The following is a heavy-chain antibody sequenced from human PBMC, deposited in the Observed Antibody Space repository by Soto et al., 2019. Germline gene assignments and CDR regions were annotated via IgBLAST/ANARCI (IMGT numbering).Heavy chain of an antibody. CDR1: GYSFTTYW. Sequence: PGESLKISCKGSGYSFTTYWISWVRQVPGKGLEWMGRIDPFDSQTNYSPSFQGHVTISGDKSINTAFLQWSSLSASDTAMYYCAREGYSFGRNNYGMDVWGQGTTVTVSS. CDR3: AREGYSFGRNNYGMDV. CDR2: IDPFDSQT. D-gene: IGHD5-18*01. J-gene: IGHJ6*02. V-gene: IGHV5-10-1*01.